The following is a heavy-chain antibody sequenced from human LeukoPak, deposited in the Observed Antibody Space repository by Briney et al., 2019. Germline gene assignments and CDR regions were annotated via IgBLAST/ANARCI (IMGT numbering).Heavy chain of an antibody. Sequence: GSSEKVSCKASGDTFSDYAISWVRQAPGQGLEWMGTIVPAFEKEDYAQTFQGRVTITADESTRTTYMELRSLTSDDTAVYYCAKNLLIGTLYFYMDVWGKGTTVTVSS. CDR2: IVPAFEKE. CDR3: AKNLLIGTLYFYMDV. V-gene: IGHV1-69*15. CDR1: GDTFSDYA. D-gene: IGHD2-15*01. J-gene: IGHJ6*03.